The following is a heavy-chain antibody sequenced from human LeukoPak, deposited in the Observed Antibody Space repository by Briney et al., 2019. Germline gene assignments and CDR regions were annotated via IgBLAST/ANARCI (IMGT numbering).Heavy chain of an antibody. Sequence: GGSLRLSCAASGFTFSSYDMHWVRQSIGKGLEWVSGIGIAGDTYHVDSVKGRFTISRENAKNSLYLQMNSLRDGDSAVYYCVRASRPRAADFDYWGQGTLVTVSS. CDR1: GFTFSSYD. CDR3: VRASRPRAADFDY. CDR2: IGIAGDT. J-gene: IGHJ4*02. D-gene: IGHD2-15*01. V-gene: IGHV3-13*01.